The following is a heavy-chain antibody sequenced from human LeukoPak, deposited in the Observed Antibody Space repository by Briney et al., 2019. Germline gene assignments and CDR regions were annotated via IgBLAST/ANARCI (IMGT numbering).Heavy chain of an antibody. CDR3: ARKPTYYDFWSGYSPWWFDP. CDR1: GVSRSSDY. Sequence: SETLSLTCTVSGVSRSSDYWSWIRQPPGKRLEWIGYVSYGGNTNYNPSLKSRVTISVDTSKNQFSLELSSVTAADTAVYYCARKPTYYDFWSGYSPWWFDPWGQGTLVTVSS. D-gene: IGHD3-3*01. CDR2: VSYGGNT. V-gene: IGHV4-59*01. J-gene: IGHJ5*02.